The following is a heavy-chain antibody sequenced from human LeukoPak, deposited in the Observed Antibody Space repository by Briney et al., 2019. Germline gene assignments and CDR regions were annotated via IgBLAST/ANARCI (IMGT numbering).Heavy chain of an antibody. Sequence: SETLSLTCTVSGGSISSSSYYWGWIRQPPGKGLEWIGSIYYSGSTYYNPSLKSRVTISVDTSKNQFSLKLSSVTAADTSVYDCGGDYYYYMDVWGKGTTVTISS. J-gene: IGHJ6*03. CDR1: GGSISSSSYY. D-gene: IGHD3-16*01. V-gene: IGHV4-39*01. CDR2: IYYSGST. CDR3: GGDYYYYMDV.